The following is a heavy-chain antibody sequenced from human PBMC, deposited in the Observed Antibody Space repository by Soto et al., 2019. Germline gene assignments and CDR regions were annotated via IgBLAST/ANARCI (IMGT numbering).Heavy chain of an antibody. Sequence: QVQLQESGPGLVKPSGTLSLTCAVSGDSISSNKWWSWVRQPPGKGLEWIGEISHNGSTDYNPSLKSRVVILVDKSKNQFSLNLNSVTAADTAVYYCAGKVITVPGDYWGQGTLVAVSS. D-gene: IGHD6-19*01. CDR3: AGKVITVPGDY. J-gene: IGHJ4*02. CDR2: ISHNGST. V-gene: IGHV4-4*02. CDR1: GDSISSNKW.